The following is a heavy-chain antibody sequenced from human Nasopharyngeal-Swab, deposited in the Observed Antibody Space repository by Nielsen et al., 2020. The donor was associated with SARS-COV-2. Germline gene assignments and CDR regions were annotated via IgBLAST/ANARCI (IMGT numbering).Heavy chain of an antibody. CDR1: GFTFSSYE. J-gene: IGHJ4*02. D-gene: IGHD3-10*01. V-gene: IGHV3-66*01. CDR3: ARVYYGSGSS. CDR2: IYSGGST. Sequence: GESLKISCAASGFTFSSYEMSWVRQAPGKGLEWVSVIYSGGSTYYADSVKGRFTISRDNSKNTLYLQMNSLRAEDTAVYYCARVYYGSGSSWGQGTLVTVSS.